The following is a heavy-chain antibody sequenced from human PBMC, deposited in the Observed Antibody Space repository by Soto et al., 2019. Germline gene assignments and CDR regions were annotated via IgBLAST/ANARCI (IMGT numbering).Heavy chain of an antibody. CDR3: ATSQRREWDSYYYYGMDV. J-gene: IGHJ6*02. CDR2: IYPGDSDT. V-gene: IGHV5-51*01. Sequence: HGESLKISCKGSGYSFTSYWIGWVRQMPGKGLEWMGIIYPGDSDTRYSPSFQGQVTISADKSISTAYLQWSSLKASDTAMYYCATSQRREWDSYYYYGMDVWGQGTTVTVSS. D-gene: IGHD1-1*01. CDR1: GYSFTSYW.